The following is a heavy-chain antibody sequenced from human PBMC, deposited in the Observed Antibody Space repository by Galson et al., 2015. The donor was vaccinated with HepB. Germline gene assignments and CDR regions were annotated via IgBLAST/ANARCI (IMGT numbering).Heavy chain of an antibody. Sequence: SLRLSCAASGFIFSGSAIDWVRQASGKGPEWVGRIRSKANYYATLYVPSLKGRVTISRDDSKNMAYLHMRSLKTEDTAVYYCIRLGDLSGYSSRWGQGTLVTVSS. D-gene: IGHD2-2*01. V-gene: IGHV3-73*01. CDR2: IRSKANYYAT. CDR3: IRLGDLSGYSSR. CDR1: GFIFSGSA. J-gene: IGHJ4*02.